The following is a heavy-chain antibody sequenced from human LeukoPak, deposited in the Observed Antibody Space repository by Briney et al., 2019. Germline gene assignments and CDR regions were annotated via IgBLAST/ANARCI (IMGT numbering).Heavy chain of an antibody. Sequence: PSETLSLTCTVSGGSISSSSYYWGWIRQPPGTGLEWIGSIYYSGSTYYNPSLKSRVTISVDTSKNQFSLKLSSVTAADTAVYYCARRGRQQRSEEYYFDYWGQGTLVTVSS. CDR2: IYYSGST. D-gene: IGHD6-13*01. V-gene: IGHV4-39*01. J-gene: IGHJ4*02. CDR3: ARRGRQQRSEEYYFDY. CDR1: GGSISSSSYY.